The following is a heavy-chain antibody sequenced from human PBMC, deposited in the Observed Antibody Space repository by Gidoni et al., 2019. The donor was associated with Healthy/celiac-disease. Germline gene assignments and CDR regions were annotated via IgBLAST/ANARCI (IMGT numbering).Heavy chain of an antibody. V-gene: IGHV3-74*01. CDR3: ARSDSSGYYYSYYYYGMDV. CDR2: INSDGSST. Sequence: EVQLVESGGGLVQPGGSLRLSCAASGVTFSSYWMHWVRQAPGKGLVWVSRINSDGSSTSYADSMKGRFTISRDNAKNTLYLQMNSLRAEDTAVYYCARSDSSGYYYSYYYYGMDVWGQGTTVTVSS. D-gene: IGHD3-22*01. J-gene: IGHJ6*02. CDR1: GVTFSSYW.